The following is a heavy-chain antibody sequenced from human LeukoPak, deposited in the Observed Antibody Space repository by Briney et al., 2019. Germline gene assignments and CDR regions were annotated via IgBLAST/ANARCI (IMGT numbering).Heavy chain of an antibody. CDR1: GFTFDDYA. Sequence: GGSLRLSCAASGFTFDDYAMHWVRQAPGKGLEWVSGISWHSENIGYADSVKGRFAISRDNAKNSLYLQMNSLRAEDTALYYGVKDVCSSVDECNSVARTFEYYFDYWGQGALVTVSS. J-gene: IGHJ4*02. CDR3: VKDVCSSVDECNSVARTFEYYFDY. V-gene: IGHV3-9*01. D-gene: IGHD6-19*01. CDR2: ISWHSENI.